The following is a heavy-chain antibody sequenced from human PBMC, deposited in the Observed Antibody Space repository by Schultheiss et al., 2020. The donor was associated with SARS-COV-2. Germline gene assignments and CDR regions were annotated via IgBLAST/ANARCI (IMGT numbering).Heavy chain of an antibody. CDR2: IWYDGSNK. V-gene: IGHV3-33*06. J-gene: IGHJ4*02. CDR1: GFTFSSYG. D-gene: IGHD3-10*01. Sequence: GESLKISCAASGFTFSSYGMHWVRQAPGKGLEWVAVIWYDGSNKYYADSVKGRFTISRDSSKNTVFLQMNSLTAEDTALYYCAKGRYYGSGSPFDYWGQGTLVTVSS. CDR3: AKGRYYGSGSPFDY.